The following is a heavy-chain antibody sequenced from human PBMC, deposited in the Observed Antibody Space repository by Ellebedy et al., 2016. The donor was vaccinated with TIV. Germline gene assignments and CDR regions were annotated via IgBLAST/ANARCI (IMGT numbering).Heavy chain of an antibody. CDR1: GYTFTSYG. D-gene: IGHD2/OR15-2a*01. CDR2: ISAHTGNT. Sequence: AASVKVSCKTSGYTFTSYGISWVRQAPGQGLEWMGWISAHTGNTNYAQMLQGRVTMTTDTFTSTADMELRSLRSDDTAVYYCSRYCNSTTRSNWFDPWGQGTLVTVSS. J-gene: IGHJ5*02. CDR3: SRYCNSTTRSNWFDP. V-gene: IGHV1-18*04.